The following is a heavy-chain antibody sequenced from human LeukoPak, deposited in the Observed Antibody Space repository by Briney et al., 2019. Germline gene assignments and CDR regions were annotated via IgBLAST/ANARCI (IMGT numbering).Heavy chain of an antibody. CDR1: GFTFSSYS. CDR3: ARVRGIAVAGTLGY. J-gene: IGHJ4*02. CDR2: NSSSSSYI. V-gene: IGHV3-21*01. Sequence: GGSLRLSCAASGFTFSSYSMNWVRQAPGKGLEWVSSNSSSSSYIYYADSVKGRFTISRDNAKNSLYLQINSLRAEDTAVYYCARVRGIAVAGTLGYWGQGTLVTVSS. D-gene: IGHD6-19*01.